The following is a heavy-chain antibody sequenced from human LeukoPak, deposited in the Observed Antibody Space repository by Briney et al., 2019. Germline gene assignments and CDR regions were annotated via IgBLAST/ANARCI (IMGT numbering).Heavy chain of an antibody. CDR3: AAALYSSEIDY. D-gene: IGHD6-25*01. Sequence: SETLSLTCTVSGVSISSYYWSWIRQPPGKGLEWIGYVYYSGSTNYNPSLKSRVTISVDTSKNQFSLRLSSVTAADTAVYYCAAALYSSEIDYWGQGTLVTVSS. V-gene: IGHV4-59*01. CDR1: GVSISSYY. J-gene: IGHJ4*02. CDR2: VYYSGST.